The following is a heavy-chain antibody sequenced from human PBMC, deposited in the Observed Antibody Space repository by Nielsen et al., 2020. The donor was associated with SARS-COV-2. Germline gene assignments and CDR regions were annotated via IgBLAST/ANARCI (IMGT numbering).Heavy chain of an antibody. CDR2: LSGSGGST. CDR1: GFIFSSYG. Sequence: GESLKISCAASGFIFSSYGMSWVRQAPGKGLEWVSTLSGSGGSTYYADSVRGRFTISRDRSRNTLYLEMSSLRAEDTAVYYCAKAFRSSDWVRAATDFWGQGTLVTVSS. J-gene: IGHJ4*02. V-gene: IGHV3-23*01. CDR3: AKAFRSSDWVRAATDF. D-gene: IGHD6-25*01.